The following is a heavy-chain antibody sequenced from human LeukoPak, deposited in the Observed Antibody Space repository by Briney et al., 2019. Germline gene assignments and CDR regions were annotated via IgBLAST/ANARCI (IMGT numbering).Heavy chain of an antibody. CDR2: IYYSGST. Sequence: SETLSLTCTVSGGSISSGGYYWSWIRQHPGTGLEWIGYIYYSGSTYYNPSLKSRVTISVDTSKNQFSLKLSSVTAADTAVYYCARVGYYDSSGYFTLFDYWGQGTLVTVSS. J-gene: IGHJ4*02. CDR3: ARVGYYDSSGYFTLFDY. V-gene: IGHV4-31*03. D-gene: IGHD3-22*01. CDR1: GGSISSGGYY.